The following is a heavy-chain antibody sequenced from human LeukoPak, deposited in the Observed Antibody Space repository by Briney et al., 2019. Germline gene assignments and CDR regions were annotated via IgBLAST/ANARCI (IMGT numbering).Heavy chain of an antibody. Sequence: GGSLRLSCAASGFTFSNYWMSWVRQAPGKGLEWVANIKFDGSDKFYVDSVKGRFTISRDNAKNLLYLQMNSLRAEDTAVYYCARGEGLGTTNGGYYFAYWGQGSLVIVSS. CDR3: ARGEGLGTTNGGYYFAY. CDR1: GFTFSNYW. D-gene: IGHD1-26*01. CDR2: IKFDGSDK. V-gene: IGHV3-7*01. J-gene: IGHJ4*02.